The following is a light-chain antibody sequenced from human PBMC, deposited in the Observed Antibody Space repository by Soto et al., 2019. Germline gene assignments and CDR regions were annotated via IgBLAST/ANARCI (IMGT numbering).Light chain of an antibody. Sequence: QSVLTQPASVSGSPGQSITISCTGTSSDVGNYNYVSWYQQQPGQAPKLMIFEVSNRPSGVSNRFSGSKSGNTASLTISGLQAEDEADYYCSSYTTISTRYVFGTGTKVTV. J-gene: IGLJ1*01. CDR3: SSYTTISTRYV. V-gene: IGLV2-14*01. CDR1: SSDVGNYNY. CDR2: EVS.